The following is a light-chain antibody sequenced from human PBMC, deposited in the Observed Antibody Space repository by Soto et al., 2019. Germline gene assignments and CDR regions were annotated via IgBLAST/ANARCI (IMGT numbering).Light chain of an antibody. J-gene: IGLJ1*01. CDR1: SSDVGGYNY. Sequence: QSALTQPASVSGSPGQSITISCTGTSSDVGGYNYVSLYQQHPGKAPKLMIYDVSNRPSGVSNRFSGSKSGNTASLTISGLQAEDEADYYCSSYTSSSTYVFGTGTKATVL. V-gene: IGLV2-14*01. CDR2: DVS. CDR3: SSYTSSSTYV.